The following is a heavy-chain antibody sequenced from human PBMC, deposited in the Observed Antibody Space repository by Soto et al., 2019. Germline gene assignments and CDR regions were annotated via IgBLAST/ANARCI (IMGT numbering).Heavy chain of an antibody. CDR2: ISPIFGTT. Sequence: QVQLVQSGAEVKKPGSSVKVSCKASGGTFSSYAISWVRQAPGQGLEWMGGISPIFGTTNYAQKFQGRVTLTADESTSTAYMELSSLRSEDTAVYYCARVVTVVKSFHYWYFDLWGRGTLVTVSS. CDR1: GGTFSSYA. J-gene: IGHJ2*01. D-gene: IGHD2-15*01. V-gene: IGHV1-69*12. CDR3: ARVVTVVKSFHYWYFDL.